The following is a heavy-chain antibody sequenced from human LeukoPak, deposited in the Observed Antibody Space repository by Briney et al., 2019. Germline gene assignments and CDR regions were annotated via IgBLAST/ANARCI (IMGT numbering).Heavy chain of an antibody. Sequence: GGSLRLSCAASGFTVSSNYMSWVRQAPGKGLEWVSVIYSGGSTYYADSVKGRFTISRDNSKNTLYLQMNSLRAEDTAVYYCARAYYDFWSGYFDPWGQGTLVTVSS. CDR3: ARAYYDFWSGYFDP. V-gene: IGHV3-53*01. CDR2: IYSGGST. D-gene: IGHD3-3*01. J-gene: IGHJ5*02. CDR1: GFTVSSNY.